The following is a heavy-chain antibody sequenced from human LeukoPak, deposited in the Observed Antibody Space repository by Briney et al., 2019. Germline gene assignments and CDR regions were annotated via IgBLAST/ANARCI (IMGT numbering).Heavy chain of an antibody. CDR1: GYTFTGYY. CDR2: INPNSAGT. V-gene: IGHV1-2*02. Sequence: ASVKVSCKASGYTFTGYYVHWVRQAPGQGLEWMGWINPNSAGTQYAQKFQGRVTMTRDTSSSTACMELSRLKSDDTAVYYCATYSGPLGYWGQGTLDTVSS. CDR3: ATYSGPLGY. J-gene: IGHJ4*02. D-gene: IGHD6-19*01.